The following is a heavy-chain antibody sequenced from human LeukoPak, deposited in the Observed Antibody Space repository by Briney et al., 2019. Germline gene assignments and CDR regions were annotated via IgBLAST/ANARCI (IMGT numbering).Heavy chain of an antibody. D-gene: IGHD6-19*01. CDR2: IYHSGST. V-gene: IGHV4-61*08. Sequence: SETLSLTCTVSGGSISSGGYYWSWIRQPPGKGLEWIGYIYHSGSTYYNPSLKSRVTISVDTSKNQFSLKLSSVTAADTAVYYCARMGGSVAGRGYFDYWGQGTLVTVSS. J-gene: IGHJ4*02. CDR1: GGSISSGGYY. CDR3: ARMGGSVAGRGYFDY.